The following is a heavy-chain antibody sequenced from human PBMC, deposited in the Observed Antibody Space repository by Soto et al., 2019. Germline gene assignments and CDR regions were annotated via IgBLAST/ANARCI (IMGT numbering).Heavy chain of an antibody. CDR1: GYSFTSYW. V-gene: IGHV5-51*01. D-gene: IGHD6-19*01. CDR3: ARPREAGKNYYGVDV. Sequence: PGESLKISCKGSGYSFTSYWIAWVRQMPGKGLEWMGIIYPGDSDTRYSPSFLGQVTISADKSISTAYLQWSSLKASDTAMYYCARPREAGKNYYGVDVWGQGTTVTVSS. CDR2: IYPGDSDT. J-gene: IGHJ6*02.